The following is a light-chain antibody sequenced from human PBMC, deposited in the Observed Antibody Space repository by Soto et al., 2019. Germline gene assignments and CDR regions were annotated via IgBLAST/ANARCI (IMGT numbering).Light chain of an antibody. CDR3: QYYGSLPGT. J-gene: IGKJ4*01. CDR1: QSISSSY. V-gene: IGKV3-20*01. CDR2: GTS. Sequence: VVLTQSPGTLSLSPGERVTLSCRASQSISSSYLAWYRQKPGQAPRLLIYGTSNRATGIPDSFSGSGFGTDFTLTIKRLEPEDFAVYYCQYYGSLPGTFGGGTKVEIK.